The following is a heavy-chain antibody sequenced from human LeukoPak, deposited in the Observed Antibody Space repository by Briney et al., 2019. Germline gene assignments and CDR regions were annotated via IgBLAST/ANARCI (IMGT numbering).Heavy chain of an antibody. D-gene: IGHD3-22*01. J-gene: IGHJ4*02. V-gene: IGHV1-69*01. CDR2: IIPIFGTA. Sequence: AASVKVSCKASGGTFSSYAISWVRQAPGQGLEWMGGIIPIFGTANYAQKFQGRVTITADESTSTAYMELSSLRSEDTAVYYCATGGYYYDSSGPYYFDYWGQGTLVTVSS. CDR3: ATGGYYYDSSGPYYFDY. CDR1: GGTFSSYA.